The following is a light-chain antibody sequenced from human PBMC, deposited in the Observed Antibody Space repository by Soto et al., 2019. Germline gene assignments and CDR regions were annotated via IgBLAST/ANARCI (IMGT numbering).Light chain of an antibody. CDR3: GQTMAVGATSCPVV. V-gene: IGLV9-49*01. J-gene: IGLJ2*01. CDR2: VGTGGIVG. CDR1: SGYSNYK. Sequence: QLVLTQPPSASASLGASVTLTCTLSSGYSNYKVDWYQQRPGKGPRFVMRVGTGGIVGSKGDGIPDRFSVLGSGLNRYLTIKNIQEEDESDYHCGQTMAVGATSCPVVFGGGTKLTVL.